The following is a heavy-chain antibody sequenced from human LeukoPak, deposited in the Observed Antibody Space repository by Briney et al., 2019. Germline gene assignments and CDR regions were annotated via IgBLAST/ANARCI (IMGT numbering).Heavy chain of an antibody. V-gene: IGHV4-39*01. J-gene: IGHJ4*02. CDR1: GGSISSSSYY. CDR2: IYYSGST. D-gene: IGHD1-14*01. Sequence: SETLSLTCTVSGGSISSSSYYWGWIRQPPGKGLEWIGSIYYSGSTYYNPSLKSRVTISVDTSKNQFSLKLSSVTAADTAVYYCARGTGRPYWGQGTLVTVSS. CDR3: ARGTGRPY.